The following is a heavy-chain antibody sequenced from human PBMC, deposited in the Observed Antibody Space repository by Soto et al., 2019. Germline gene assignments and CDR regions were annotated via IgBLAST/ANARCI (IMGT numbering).Heavy chain of an antibody. CDR1: GLTSSSNR. V-gene: IGHV3-21*01. J-gene: IGHJ6*03. Sequence: KLGGPLRPSCAAPGLTSSSNRLNWSARAPGKGLDWVSSISSSSSYIYYADSVKGRFTISRDNAKNSLYLQMNSLRAEDTAVYYCAREEERGYDYYYYYMDVWGKGTTVTVSS. CDR3: AREEERGYDYYYYYMDV. CDR2: ISSSSSYI. D-gene: IGHD1-1*01.